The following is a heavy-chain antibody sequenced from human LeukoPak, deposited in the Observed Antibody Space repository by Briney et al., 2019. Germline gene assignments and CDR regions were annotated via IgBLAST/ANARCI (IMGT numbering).Heavy chain of an antibody. D-gene: IGHD3-9*01. Sequence: GGSLRLSCAASGFTFSSYVMHWVRQAPGKGLEWVAIISYDGSNEYYADSVKGRFTISRDNSKNTLYLQMNSLRAADTAVYYCASLGFFDWLLPLDYWGQGTFVTVSS. J-gene: IGHJ4*02. V-gene: IGHV3-30*04. CDR3: ASLGFFDWLLPLDY. CDR1: GFTFSSYV. CDR2: ISYDGSNE.